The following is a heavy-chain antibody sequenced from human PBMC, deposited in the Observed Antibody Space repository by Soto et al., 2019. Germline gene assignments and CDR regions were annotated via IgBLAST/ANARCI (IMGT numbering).Heavy chain of an antibody. CDR2: IYYSGST. J-gene: IGHJ6*02. Sequence: SETLSLTCTVSGGSISSGDYYWSWIRQPPGKGLEWIGYIYYSGSTYYNPSLRSRVTISVDTSKNQFSLKLSSVTAADTAVYYCARVAGFSYGADYYGMEVWGQGTTVTVSS. V-gene: IGHV4-30-4*01. CDR3: ARVAGFSYGADYYGMEV. D-gene: IGHD5-18*01. CDR1: GGSISSGDYY.